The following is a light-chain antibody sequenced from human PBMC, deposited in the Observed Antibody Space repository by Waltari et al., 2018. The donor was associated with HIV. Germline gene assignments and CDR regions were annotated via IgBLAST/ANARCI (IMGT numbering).Light chain of an antibody. CDR3: QQYYSTPRT. J-gene: IGKJ2*01. CDR1: QRVLYSSNNKNY. Sequence: DIVMTQSPDSLAVSLGERATINCKSSQRVLYSSNNKNYLAWYQQEPGQPPKLLIYWASTRESGVPDRFSGSGSGTDFTLTISSLQAEDVAVYYCQQYYSTPRTFGQGTKLEIK. V-gene: IGKV4-1*01. CDR2: WAS.